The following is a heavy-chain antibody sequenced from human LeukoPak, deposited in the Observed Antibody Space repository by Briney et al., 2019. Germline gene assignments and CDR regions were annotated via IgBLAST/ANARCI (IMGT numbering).Heavy chain of an antibody. D-gene: IGHD3-16*02. Sequence: GGSLRLSCAASGFTFSSYAMSWVRQAPGKGLEWVSAISGSGGSTYYADSVKGRFTISRDNSKNTLYLQMNSLRAEDTAAYYCAPRKGGYGYAQRAFDYWAREPWSPSPQ. V-gene: IGHV3-23*01. CDR3: APRKGGYGYAQRAFDY. CDR2: ISGSGGST. CDR1: GFTFSSYA. J-gene: IGHJ4*02.